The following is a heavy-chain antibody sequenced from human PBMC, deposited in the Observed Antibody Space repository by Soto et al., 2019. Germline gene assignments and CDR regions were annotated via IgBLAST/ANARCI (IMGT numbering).Heavy chain of an antibody. CDR2: ISYDGSNK. Sequence: QVQLVESGGGVVQPGRSLRLSCAASGFTFSNYGMHWVRQAPGKGLEWVAVISYDGSNKYYADSVKGRFTISRDNSRNTLYVQMNNLRAEDTAVYHCAKNPSNGPFDYWGQGTLVTVSS. J-gene: IGHJ4*02. CDR1: GFTFSNYG. CDR3: AKNPSNGPFDY. D-gene: IGHD2-8*01. V-gene: IGHV3-30*18.